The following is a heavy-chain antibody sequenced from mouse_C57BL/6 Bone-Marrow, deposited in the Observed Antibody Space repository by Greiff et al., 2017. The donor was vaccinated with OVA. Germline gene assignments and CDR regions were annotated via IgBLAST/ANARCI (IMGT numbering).Heavy chain of an antibody. CDR3: TAGDYNLDY. CDR1: GFNIKDYY. D-gene: IGHD2-4*01. CDR2: IDPEDGDT. J-gene: IGHJ2*01. Sequence: DVKLVESGAELVRPGASVKLSCTASGFNIKDYYMHWVKQRPEQGLEWIGRIDPEDGDTEYAPKFQGKATMTADTSSNTAYLQLSSLTSEDSAVYCCTAGDYNLDYWGQGTTLTVSS. V-gene: IGHV14-1*01.